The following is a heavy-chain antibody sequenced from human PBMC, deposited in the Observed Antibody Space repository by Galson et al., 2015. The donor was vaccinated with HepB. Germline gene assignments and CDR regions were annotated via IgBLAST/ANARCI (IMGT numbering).Heavy chain of an antibody. J-gene: IGHJ5*02. D-gene: IGHD2-21*01. CDR3: ARGQCFGGGCYSWWFDP. CDR1: GYTFTNYI. Sequence: SVKVSCKASGYTFTNYIINWVRQAPGQGLEWMGRISANNGNTNYAQNLQGRVTMTTDTSTNTVYMELRSLRFDDTAVYYCARGQCFGGGCYSWWFDPWGQGTLVIVSS. CDR2: ISANNGNT. V-gene: IGHV1-18*04.